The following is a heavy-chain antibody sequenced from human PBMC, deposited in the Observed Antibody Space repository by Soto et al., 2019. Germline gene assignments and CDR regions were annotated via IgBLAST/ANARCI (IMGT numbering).Heavy chain of an antibody. J-gene: IGHJ4*02. CDR3: ARDPGWLQGYFDY. D-gene: IGHD5-12*01. Sequence: HPVGSLRLSCAASGFTFSSYGMHWVRQAPGRGLEWVAVIWYDGSNKYYADSVKGRFTISRDNSKNTLYLQMNSLRAEDTAVYYCARDPGWLQGYFDYWGQGTLVTVSS. CDR2: IWYDGSNK. CDR1: GFTFSSYG. V-gene: IGHV3-33*01.